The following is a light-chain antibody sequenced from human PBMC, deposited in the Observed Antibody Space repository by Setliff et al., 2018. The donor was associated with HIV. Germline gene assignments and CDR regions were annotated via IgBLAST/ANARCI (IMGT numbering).Light chain of an antibody. CDR2: DVI. CDR3: NSYTTSSTLYV. CDR1: SSDVGGYYS. Sequence: LAQPASVSGSPGQSITISCTGISSDVGGYYSVSWYQQHPGKAPKLMIYDVINRPSGVSNRFSGSRSGNTASLTISGLQVEDEADYYCNSYTTSSTLYVFGPGTRSPS. V-gene: IGLV2-14*03. J-gene: IGLJ1*01.